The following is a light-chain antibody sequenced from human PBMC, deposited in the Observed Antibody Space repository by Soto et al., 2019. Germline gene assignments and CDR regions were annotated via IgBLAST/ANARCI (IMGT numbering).Light chain of an antibody. CDR3: QQLLSYPIT. Sequence: DIQLTQSPSFLSASVGDRVTITCRASQGISSYLAWYQQKPGKAPKLLIYAASTLQSGVPLRFSGSGSGTSITLTISSLQPEDFATYYCQQLLSYPITFGQGTRLEIK. CDR2: AAS. V-gene: IGKV1-9*01. J-gene: IGKJ5*01. CDR1: QGISSY.